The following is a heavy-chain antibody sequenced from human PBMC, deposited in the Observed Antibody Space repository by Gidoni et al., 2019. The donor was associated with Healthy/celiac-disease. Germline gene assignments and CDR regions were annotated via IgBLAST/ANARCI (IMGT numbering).Heavy chain of an antibody. J-gene: IGHJ6*02. V-gene: IGHV3-33*01. CDR3: ARDIIHPPYYYYGMDV. CDR2: IWYDGSNK. CDR1: GFTFSSYG. Sequence: QVQLVESGGGVVQPRRSLRRSCAASGFTFSSYGMHWGRQAPGKGLEWVAVIWYDGSNKYYADSVKGRFTISRDNSKNTLYLQMNSLRAEDTAVYYCARDIIHPPYYYYGMDVWGQGTTVTVSS.